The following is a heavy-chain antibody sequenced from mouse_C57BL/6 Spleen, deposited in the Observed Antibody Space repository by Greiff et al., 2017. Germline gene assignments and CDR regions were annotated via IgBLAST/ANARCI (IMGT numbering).Heavy chain of an antibody. D-gene: IGHD2-2*01. J-gene: IGHJ2*01. CDR2: IDPSASYT. Sequence: VQLQESGAELVKPGASVKLSCKASGYTFTSYWMQWVKQRPGQGLEWIGEIDPSASYTNYNQTIKGKDTLTVDTSSSTAYMQLSRLTSEDSAVDYCARGAVKNYFDYWGQGTTLTVSS. CDR3: ARGAVKNYFDY. CDR1: GYTFTSYW. V-gene: IGHV1-50*01.